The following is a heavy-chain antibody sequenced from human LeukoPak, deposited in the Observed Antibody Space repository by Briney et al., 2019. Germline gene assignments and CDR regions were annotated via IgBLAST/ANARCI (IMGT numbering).Heavy chain of an antibody. V-gene: IGHV3-48*01. CDR3: AKLAGSYYPVDY. D-gene: IGHD3-10*01. CDR1: GFTFSSYS. CDR2: ISGSSSTI. J-gene: IGHJ4*02. Sequence: GGSLRLSCAASGFTFSSYSMNWVRQAPGKGLEWGSYISGSSSTIYYADSVKGRFTISRDNGKNTLYLQMNSLRAEDTAVYYCAKLAGSYYPVDYWGQGTLVTVSS.